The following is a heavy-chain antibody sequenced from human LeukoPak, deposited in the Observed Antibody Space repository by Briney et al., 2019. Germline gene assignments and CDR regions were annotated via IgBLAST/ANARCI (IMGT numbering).Heavy chain of an antibody. CDR1: GFTVSSNY. J-gene: IGHJ5*01. D-gene: IGHD3-9*01. Sequence: GGSLRLSCAASGFTVSSNYMSWVRQAPGKGLVWVSRIKGDGSHTIYADSVKGRSTISRDNAKNTLYLQMKSLRAEDTAVYYCVRDWDHFDFDSWGRGTLVTVSS. V-gene: IGHV3-74*01. CDR2: IKGDGSHT. CDR3: VRDWDHFDFDS.